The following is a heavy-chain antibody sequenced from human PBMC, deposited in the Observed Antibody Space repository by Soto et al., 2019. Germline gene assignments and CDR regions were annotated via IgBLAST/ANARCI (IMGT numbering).Heavy chain of an antibody. CDR1: GFTFDDYT. V-gene: IGHV3-43*01. CDR3: AKDMRALTGYPHYYYYGMDV. J-gene: IGHJ6*02. CDR2: ISWDGGST. D-gene: IGHD3-9*01. Sequence: PGGSLRLSCAASGFTFDDYTMHWVCQAPGKGLEWVSLISWDGGSTYYADSVKGRFTISRDNSKNSLYLQMNSLRTEDTALYYCAKDMRALTGYPHYYYYGMDVWGQGTTVTVSS.